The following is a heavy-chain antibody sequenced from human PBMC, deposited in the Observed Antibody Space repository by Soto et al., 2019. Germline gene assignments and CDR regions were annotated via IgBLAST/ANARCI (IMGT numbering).Heavy chain of an antibody. V-gene: IGHV3-30*18. CDR2: ISCDGSNK. CDR3: AKDGPTVFVPAGGRGIHV. Sequence: PVSSLGLYCAASGFTFSSYRMDWVREAPGNGPEWVAGISCDGSNKYYADSVKARFTISRDNSKKTLYLQTNSLRAEDTAVDYNAKDGPTVFVPAGGRGIHVWGQGTTVTVSS. J-gene: IGHJ6*02. CDR1: GFTFSSYR. D-gene: IGHD2-2*01.